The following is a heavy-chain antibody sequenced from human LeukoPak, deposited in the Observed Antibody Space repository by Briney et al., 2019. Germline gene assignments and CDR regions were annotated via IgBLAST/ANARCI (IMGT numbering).Heavy chain of an antibody. J-gene: IGHJ4*02. CDR1: GGSISSSTYY. V-gene: IGHV4-39*01. CDR3: ARQAISGYDPPPFDS. CDR2: LYYSGST. D-gene: IGHD5-12*01. Sequence: PSETLSLTXTVSGGSISSSTYYWGWIRQPPGKGLEWIGNLYYSGSTYYNPSLKSRVTISVDTSKNQFSLKLSSVTAADTAVYYCARQAISGYDPPPFDSWGQGTLVTVSS.